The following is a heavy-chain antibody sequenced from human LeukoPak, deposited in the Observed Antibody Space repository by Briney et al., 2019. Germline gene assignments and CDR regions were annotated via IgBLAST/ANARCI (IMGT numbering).Heavy chain of an antibody. CDR1: GFIFSSYA. J-gene: IGHJ4*02. CDR3: AKGTTGGFYDFDY. Sequence: GGSLRLSCAASGFIFSSYAMHWVRQAPGKGLEWVSAISGSGGSTYYADSVKGRFTISRDNSKNTLYLQMNSLRAEDTAVYYCAKGTTGGFYDFDYWGQGTLVTVSS. CDR2: ISGSGGST. V-gene: IGHV3-23*01. D-gene: IGHD1-14*01.